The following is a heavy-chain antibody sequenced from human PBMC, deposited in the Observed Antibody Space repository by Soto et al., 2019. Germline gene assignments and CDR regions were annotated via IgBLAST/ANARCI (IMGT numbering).Heavy chain of an antibody. CDR1: GGSISSFY. V-gene: IGHV4-59*08. CDR3: ARHHCTNGVCYTLSGLDY. Sequence: SEXLSLTCTVSGGSISSFYWSWIRQPPGKGLEWIGYIYYSGSTNYNPSLKSRVTLSLDTSRNRFSLKLSSVTAADTAVYYCARHHCTNGVCYTLSGLDYWGQGTQVTVSS. CDR2: IYYSGST. J-gene: IGHJ4*02. D-gene: IGHD2-8*01.